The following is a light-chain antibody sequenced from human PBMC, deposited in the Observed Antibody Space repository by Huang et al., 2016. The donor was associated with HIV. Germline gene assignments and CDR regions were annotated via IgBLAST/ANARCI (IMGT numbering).Light chain of an antibody. CDR1: QNIDTH. CDR2: DAS. J-gene: IGKJ2*01. V-gene: IGKV1-39*01. CDR3: QQSYSTLYT. Sequence: DIQMTQSPSSLSASVGDRVTITCRASQNIDTHLNWYQQKPGGAPKLLIYDASTLQNEVPSMFSGSGSGTDFALTINSLQPEDLAVYYCQQSYSTLYTFGQGTKLEI.